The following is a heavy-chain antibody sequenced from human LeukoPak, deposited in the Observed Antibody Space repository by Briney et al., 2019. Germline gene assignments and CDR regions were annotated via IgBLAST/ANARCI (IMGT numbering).Heavy chain of an antibody. D-gene: IGHD3-22*01. Sequence: SETLSLTCTVSGGSISSYYWSWIRQPPGKGLEWIGYIYYSGSTNYNPSLKSRVTISVDTSKNQFSLKLSSVTAADTAVYYCARLGDYYDSSGPTPFGYWGQGTLVTVSS. CDR3: ARLGDYYDSSGPTPFGY. J-gene: IGHJ4*02. CDR1: GGSISSYY. CDR2: IYYSGST. V-gene: IGHV4-59*08.